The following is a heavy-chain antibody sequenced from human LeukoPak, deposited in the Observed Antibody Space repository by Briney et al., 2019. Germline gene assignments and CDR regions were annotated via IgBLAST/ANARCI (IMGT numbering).Heavy chain of an antibody. CDR2: ISPDGRDK. J-gene: IGHJ4*02. CDR1: GFTFTTFW. CDR3: TRVGVGGY. Sequence: PGGSLRLSCAASGFTFTTFWMTWVRQAPGKGLEWVANISPDGRDKYYVDSVKGQFAISRDNAKDSLSLQMNSLRAEDTAMYFCTRVGVGGYWGQGTLVTVSS. D-gene: IGHD3-16*01. V-gene: IGHV3-7*01.